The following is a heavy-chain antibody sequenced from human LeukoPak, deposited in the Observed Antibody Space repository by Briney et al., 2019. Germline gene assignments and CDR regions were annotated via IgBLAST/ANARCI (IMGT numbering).Heavy chain of an antibody. CDR3: ARDYGGNSGWFDP. Sequence: ASVKVSCKASGYTFTSYDMNWVRQATGQGPEWIGWMNPNSGNTGYAQQFQGRVTITRNTSISTAYMELSSLRSKDTAVYYCARDYGGNSGWFDPWGQGTLVTVSS. CDR1: GYTFTSYD. V-gene: IGHV1-8*03. J-gene: IGHJ5*02. D-gene: IGHD4-23*01. CDR2: MNPNSGNT.